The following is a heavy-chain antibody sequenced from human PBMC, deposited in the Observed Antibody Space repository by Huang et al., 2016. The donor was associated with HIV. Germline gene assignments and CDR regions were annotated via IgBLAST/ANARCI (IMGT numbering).Heavy chain of an antibody. V-gene: IGHV4-34*01. Sequence: QVQLQQWGAGLLKPSETLSLTCAVYGGSFGGYYWSWIRQSPGKGLEWIGEINHSGSTNYNPSLKSRLTISVDTSKNQFSLKLSSVTAADTAVYYCARERMMSWLDDHDAFDIWGQGTMVTVSS. CDR2: INHSGST. J-gene: IGHJ3*02. CDR1: GGSFGGYY. CDR3: ARERMMSWLDDHDAFDI. D-gene: IGHD1-1*01.